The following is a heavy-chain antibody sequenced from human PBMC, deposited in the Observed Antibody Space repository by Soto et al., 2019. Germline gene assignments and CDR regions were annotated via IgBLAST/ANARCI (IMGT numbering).Heavy chain of an antibody. J-gene: IGHJ4*02. CDR3: ASSIDYSNCIY. CDR2: IYYSGST. Sequence: SETLSLTCTVSGGSISSYYWSWIRQPPGKGLEWIGYIYYSGSTNYNPSLKSRVTISVDTSKNQFSLKLSSVTAADTAVYYCASSIDYSNCIYWGQGTLVTVSS. D-gene: IGHD4-4*01. V-gene: IGHV4-59*01. CDR1: GGSISSYY.